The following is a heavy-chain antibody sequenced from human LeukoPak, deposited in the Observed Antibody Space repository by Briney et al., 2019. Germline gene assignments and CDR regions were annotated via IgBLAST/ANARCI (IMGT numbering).Heavy chain of an antibody. CDR1: GGSISSSSYY. D-gene: IGHD6-13*01. J-gene: IGHJ5*02. Sequence: PSETLSLTCTVSGGSISSSSYYWGWIRPPPGKGLDWIGSIYYSGSTYYNPSLKSRVTISVDTSKNQFSLKLSSVTAADTAVYYCAREVAAAGLYNWFDPWGQGTLVTVSS. V-gene: IGHV4-39*07. CDR3: AREVAAAGLYNWFDP. CDR2: IYYSGST.